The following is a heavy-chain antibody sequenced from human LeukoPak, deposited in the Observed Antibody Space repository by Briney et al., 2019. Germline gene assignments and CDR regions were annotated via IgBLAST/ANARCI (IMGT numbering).Heavy chain of an antibody. Sequence: GESLKTSCKGSGYRFSTYYIGWVRQMPGKGLEGMGIIYPSDSDTRYSPSFRGPVSMSVDKSISTAYLPWSSLKASDTAMYYCARIRGSTTWYADAFDLWGQGTMVTVSS. CDR2: IYPSDSDT. CDR3: ARIRGSTTWYADAFDL. V-gene: IGHV5-51*01. J-gene: IGHJ3*01. D-gene: IGHD6-13*01. CDR1: GYRFSTYY.